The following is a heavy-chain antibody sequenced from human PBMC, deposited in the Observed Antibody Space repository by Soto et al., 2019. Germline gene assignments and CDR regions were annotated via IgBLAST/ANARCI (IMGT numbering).Heavy chain of an antibody. CDR2: IGTQHDA. J-gene: IGHJ5*02. CDR1: GLTFSAYD. CDR3: ARQASYWHGGGGWLDP. D-gene: IGHD2-8*02. V-gene: IGHV3-13*01. Sequence: VQLVESGGGLVQPGGSLRLSCAASGLTFSAYDMHWVRQATGKGLEWVAAIGTQHDAYYPDSVKGRFTISRENAKNSLYLKMNSLRAGDTAVYYCARQASYWHGGGGWLDPWGQGTLVTVSS.